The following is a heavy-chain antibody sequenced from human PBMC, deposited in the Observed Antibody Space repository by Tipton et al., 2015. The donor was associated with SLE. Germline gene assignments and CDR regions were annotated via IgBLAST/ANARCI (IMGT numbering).Heavy chain of an antibody. J-gene: IGHJ3*02. D-gene: IGHD1-26*01. Sequence: SLRLSCAASGFTFSSYAMSWVRQAPGKGLEWVSAISGSGGSTYYADSVKGRFTISRDNSKNTLYLQMNSLRAEDTAVYYCAKILLGSYDAFDIWGQGTMVTVSS. CDR2: ISGSGGST. CDR1: GFTFSSYA. V-gene: IGHV3-23*01. CDR3: AKILLGSYDAFDI.